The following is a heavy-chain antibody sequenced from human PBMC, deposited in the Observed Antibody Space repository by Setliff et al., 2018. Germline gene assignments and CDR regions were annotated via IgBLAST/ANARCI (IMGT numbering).Heavy chain of an antibody. CDR1: GFTFSNYA. Sequence: PGGSLSLSCAASGFTFSNYAMSWVRQAPGKGLEWVSAISGSGAISYADSVKGRFTVSRDNSKNTLYLQMNSLRGEDTAVYYCAKDTGYYFDYWGQGTLVTVSS. J-gene: IGHJ4*02. D-gene: IGHD4-4*01. CDR3: AKDTGYYFDY. CDR2: ISGSGAI. V-gene: IGHV3-23*01.